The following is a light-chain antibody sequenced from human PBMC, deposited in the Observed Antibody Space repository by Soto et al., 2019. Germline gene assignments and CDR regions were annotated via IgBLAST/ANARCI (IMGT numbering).Light chain of an antibody. CDR2: GAS. J-gene: IGKJ2*01. CDR1: QSVSSSY. Sequence: EIVLTQSPGTLSLSPGERATLSCRASQSVSSSYLAWYQQKPGQAPRLLIYGASSWATGIPDRFSGSGSGTDFTLTISRLEPEDFAVYYCQQYGSSPPHTFGQGTKLEIK. CDR3: QQYGSSPPHT. V-gene: IGKV3-20*01.